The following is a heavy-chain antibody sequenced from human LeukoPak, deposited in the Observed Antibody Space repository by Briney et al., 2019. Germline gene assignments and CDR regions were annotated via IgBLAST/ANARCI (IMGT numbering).Heavy chain of an antibody. Sequence: GGSLRLSCAASGFTFSNYNMNWVRQTPGKGLEWVSSITRDTIYTFYADSVKGRFTISRDNAKNSLYLQMNSLRAEDTAVYYCASPRYNWNYGGEFDYWGQGTLVTVSS. D-gene: IGHD1-7*01. CDR2: ITRDTIYT. CDR3: ASPRYNWNYGGEFDY. CDR1: GFTFSNYN. V-gene: IGHV3-21*01. J-gene: IGHJ4*02.